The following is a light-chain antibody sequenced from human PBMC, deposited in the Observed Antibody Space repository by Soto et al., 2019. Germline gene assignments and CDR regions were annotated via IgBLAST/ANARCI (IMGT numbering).Light chain of an antibody. V-gene: IGLV2-11*01. CDR2: DVT. CDR3: TSYVGSNKFV. Sequence: QSALTQPRSVSGSPGQSVTISCTGTSSDVGGYNYVSWYQQHPGKAPKLMIYDVTKRPSGVPDRFSGSKSGNTASLTVSGLQAEDEADYYCTSYVGSNKFVFGSGTKVTVL. J-gene: IGLJ1*01. CDR1: SSDVGGYNY.